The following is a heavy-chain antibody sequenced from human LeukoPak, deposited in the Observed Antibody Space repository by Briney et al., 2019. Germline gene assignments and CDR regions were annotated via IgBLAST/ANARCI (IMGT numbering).Heavy chain of an antibody. Sequence: GGSLRLSCAASGFVVNDYYMNWIRLAPGKGLEWVSYISSRDNLIYYADSVKGRFAISTDNAKNAVFLQLNRLTVEDTAVYYCAREQWFRWEFWGQGVLVTVSS. D-gene: IGHD3-10*01. J-gene: IGHJ4*02. CDR3: AREQWFRWEF. CDR2: ISSRDNLI. V-gene: IGHV3-11*01. CDR1: GFVVNDYY.